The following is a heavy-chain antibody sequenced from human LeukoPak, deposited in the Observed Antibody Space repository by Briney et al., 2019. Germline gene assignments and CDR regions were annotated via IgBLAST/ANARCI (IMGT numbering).Heavy chain of an antibody. J-gene: IGHJ5*02. D-gene: IGHD2-15*01. Sequence: SETLSLTCTVSGGSISSYYWSWIRQPPGKGLEWIGYIYYSGSTNYNPSLKSRVTISVDTSKNQFSLKLSSVTAADTAVYCCARVGPNCGGGSCYLNWFDPWGQGTLVTVSS. CDR2: IYYSGST. CDR1: GGSISSYY. CDR3: ARVGPNCGGGSCYLNWFDP. V-gene: IGHV4-59*01.